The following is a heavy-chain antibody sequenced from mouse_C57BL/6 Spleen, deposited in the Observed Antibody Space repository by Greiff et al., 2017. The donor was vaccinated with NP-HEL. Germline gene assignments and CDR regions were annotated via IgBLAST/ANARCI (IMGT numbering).Heavy chain of an antibody. CDR2: IHPNSGST. CDR3: ARSPVITTVVADWYFDV. V-gene: IGHV1-64*01. D-gene: IGHD1-1*01. CDR1: GYTFTSYW. J-gene: IGHJ1*03. Sequence: VQLLQPGAELVKPGASVKLSCTASGYTFTSYWMPWVQQRPGQGLEWIGMIHPNSGSTNYNEKFKSKATLTVDKSSSTAYMQLSSLTSEDSAVYCCARSPVITTVVADWYFDVWGTGTTVTVSS.